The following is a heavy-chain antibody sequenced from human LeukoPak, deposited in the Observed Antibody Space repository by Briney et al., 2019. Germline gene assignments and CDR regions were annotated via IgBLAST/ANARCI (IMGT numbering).Heavy chain of an antibody. Sequence: GGSLRLSCAASRFTFSSYEMNWVRQAPGKGLEWVSHISESGTTIYYADSVKGRFTISRDNTKNSLYLQMNILRAEDTAIYYCARDSQWRAFDIWGQGTMVTVSS. CDR1: RFTFSSYE. D-gene: IGHD6-19*01. J-gene: IGHJ3*02. CDR3: ARDSQWRAFDI. V-gene: IGHV3-48*03. CDR2: ISESGTTI.